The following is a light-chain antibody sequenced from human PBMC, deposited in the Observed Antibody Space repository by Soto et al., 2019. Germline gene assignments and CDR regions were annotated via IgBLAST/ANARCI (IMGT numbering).Light chain of an antibody. Sequence: AMQVTQSPSALRAWEGGRSRMTWRTSQGIRSALGWYQQKPGKVPKLLIYAASTLQSGVPSRFSGSGSCRDFTLTISCRQPEDFATYYCLLDYADVWGFGQGTKVDIK. CDR3: LLDYADVWG. CDR1: QGIRSA. CDR2: AAS. J-gene: IGKJ1*01. V-gene: IGKV1-6*01.